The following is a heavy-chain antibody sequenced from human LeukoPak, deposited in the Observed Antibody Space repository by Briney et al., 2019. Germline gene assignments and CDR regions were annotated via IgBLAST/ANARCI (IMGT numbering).Heavy chain of an antibody. CDR1: GFTFSSYG. J-gene: IGHJ4*02. V-gene: IGHV3-33*01. D-gene: IGHD3-22*01. Sequence: GGSLRLSCAASGFTFSSYGMHWVRQAPGKGLEWVAVIWYDGSNKYYADSVKGRFTISRDNSKNTLYLQMNSLRPEDTAVYYCARVRGYYDTSVYYKGFDYWGQGTLVTVSS. CDR3: ARVRGYYDTSVYYKGFDY. CDR2: IWYDGSNK.